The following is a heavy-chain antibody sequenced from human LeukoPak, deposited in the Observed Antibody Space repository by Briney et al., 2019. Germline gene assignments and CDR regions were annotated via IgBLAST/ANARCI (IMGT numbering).Heavy chain of an antibody. V-gene: IGHV4-34*01. CDR3: ARDRGRWPHYAFDI. D-gene: IGHD3-10*01. CDR1: GESFSSYY. CDR2: VNHSGST. J-gene: IGHJ3*02. Sequence: SETLSLTCAVYGESFSSYYWSWIRQPPGKGLEWIGEVNHSGSTNYNPSLKSRVIISVDTSKNQFSLKLSSVTAADTAVYYCARDRGRWPHYAFDIWGHGTMVTVSS.